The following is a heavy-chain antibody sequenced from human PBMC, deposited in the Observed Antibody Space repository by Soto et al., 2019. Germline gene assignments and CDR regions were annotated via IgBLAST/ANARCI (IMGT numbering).Heavy chain of an antibody. V-gene: IGHV1-69*02. Sequence: SVKVSCKASGCTFSSYTISWVRQAPGQGLEWMGRIIPILGIANYAQKFQGRVTITADKSTSTAYMELSSLRSEDTAVYYCARLVTERNCSSTSCYFGWSHNWFDPWGQGTLVTVSS. D-gene: IGHD2-2*01. CDR2: IIPILGIA. CDR1: GCTFSSYT. J-gene: IGHJ5*02. CDR3: ARLVTERNCSSTSCYFGWSHNWFDP.